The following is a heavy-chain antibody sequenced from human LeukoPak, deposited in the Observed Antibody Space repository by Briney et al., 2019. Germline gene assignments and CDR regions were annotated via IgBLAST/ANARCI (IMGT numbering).Heavy chain of an antibody. CDR2: IKQDGSEK. V-gene: IGHV3-7*01. J-gene: IGHJ4*02. CDR3: ARHVRFEGVDY. D-gene: IGHD3-16*01. Sequence: SGGSLRLSCAASGFILRSYWMSWVRQAPGQGLEWVANIKQDGSEKYYVDSVKGRFTISRDNAKNSLFLQMNSLRAEDTAVYYCARHVRFEGVDYWGQGTLVTVSS. CDR1: GFILRSYW.